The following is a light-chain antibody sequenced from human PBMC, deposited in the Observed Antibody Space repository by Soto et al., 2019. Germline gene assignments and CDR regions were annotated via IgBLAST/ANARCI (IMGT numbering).Light chain of an antibody. Sequence: DIQMTQSPSSLSASVGDTVTITCRASQSISTYLNWYQQKPGKAPNLLLYAASSLQSGVPSRFSGGRSGTDFTLTISSLQPEDFATYYCQQSYSSPVTFGQGTKVEIK. CDR2: AAS. V-gene: IGKV1-39*01. CDR1: QSISTY. CDR3: QQSYSSPVT. J-gene: IGKJ1*01.